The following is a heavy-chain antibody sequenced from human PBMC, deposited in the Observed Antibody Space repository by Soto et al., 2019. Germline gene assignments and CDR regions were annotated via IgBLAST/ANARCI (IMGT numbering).Heavy chain of an antibody. D-gene: IGHD2-15*01. Sequence: EVQLLESGGGLVQPGGSLRLSCAASGFTFSSYAMSWVRQAPGKGLEWVSAISGSGGSTYYADSVKGRFTISRDNSKKTLYLQMNSLRAEDTAVYYCAKDLDIVVVVAAYFDALDIWGQGTMVTVSS. CDR3: AKDLDIVVVVAAYFDALDI. CDR2: ISGSGGST. V-gene: IGHV3-23*01. CDR1: GFTFSSYA. J-gene: IGHJ3*02.